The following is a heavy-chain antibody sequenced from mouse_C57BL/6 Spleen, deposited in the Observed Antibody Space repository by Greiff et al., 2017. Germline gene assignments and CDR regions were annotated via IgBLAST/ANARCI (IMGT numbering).Heavy chain of an antibody. J-gene: IGHJ1*03. CDR2: IDPNSGGT. CDR1: GYTFTSYW. V-gene: IGHV1-72*01. CDR3: ARWSLNWDEGYFDV. Sequence: VQLQQSGAELVKPGASVKLSCKASGYTFTSYWMHWVKQRPGRGLEWIGRIDPNSGGTKYNEKFKSKATLTVDKPSSTAYMQLSSLTSEDSAVYYWARWSLNWDEGYFDVWGTGTTVTVSS. D-gene: IGHD4-1*01.